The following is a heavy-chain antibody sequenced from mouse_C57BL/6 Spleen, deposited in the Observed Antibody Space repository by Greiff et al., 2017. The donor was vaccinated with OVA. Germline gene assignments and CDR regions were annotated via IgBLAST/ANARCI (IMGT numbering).Heavy chain of an antibody. CDR1: GSSFTGYY. J-gene: IGHJ2*01. Sequence: VQLQQSGPELVKPGASVTISCKASGSSFTGYYMNWVKQSPEKSLEWIGEINPSTGGNTYNPQFKAKATLPVDKSTSTAYMQLKSLTSEDSAVYYCAKDFDYWGQGTTLTVSS. CDR2: INPSTGGN. V-gene: IGHV1-42*01. CDR3: AKDFDY.